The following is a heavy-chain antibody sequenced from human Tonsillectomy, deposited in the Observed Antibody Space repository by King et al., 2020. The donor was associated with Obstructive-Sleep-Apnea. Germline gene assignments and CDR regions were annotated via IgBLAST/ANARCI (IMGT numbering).Heavy chain of an antibody. CDR3: AREGNYVDF. Sequence: VQLVESGGGLVKPGGSLRLSCAASGFTFSDYYMGWIRQAPGKRLEWLSYIGSTGTYTNYADSVRGRITISSDNAQNSLYLQMNSLRAEDTAVYYCAREGNYVDFWGQGTLVTVSS. CDR2: IGSTGTYT. CDR1: GFTFSDYY. V-gene: IGHV3-11*06. J-gene: IGHJ4*02.